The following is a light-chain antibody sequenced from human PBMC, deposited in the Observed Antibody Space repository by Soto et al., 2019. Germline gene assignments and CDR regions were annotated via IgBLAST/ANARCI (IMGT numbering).Light chain of an antibody. J-gene: IGKJ3*01. CDR2: AAS. CDR3: QKYSSVPVT. Sequence: DIQMTQSPSSLSASVGDRVTITCRASQAISNDLAWYQHKPGKVPSLLIYAASTLRSGVPSRFSGSGSGTDFTLTISSLQPEDVATYYCQKYSSVPVTFGPGTKVYL. V-gene: IGKV1-27*01. CDR1: QAISND.